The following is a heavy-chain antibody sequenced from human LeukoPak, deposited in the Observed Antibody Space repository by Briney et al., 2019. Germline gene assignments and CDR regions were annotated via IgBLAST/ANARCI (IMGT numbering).Heavy chain of an antibody. CDR3: ARTIRYCSGGSCYLYFDY. CDR1: GGSISSYY. D-gene: IGHD2-15*01. Sequence: PSETLSLTCTVSGGSISSYYWSWTRQPPGKGLEWIGYIYYSGSTNYNPSLKSRVTISVDTSKNQFSLKLSSVTAADTAVYYCARTIRYCSGGSCYLYFDYWGQGTLVTVSS. V-gene: IGHV4-59*08. CDR2: IYYSGST. J-gene: IGHJ4*02.